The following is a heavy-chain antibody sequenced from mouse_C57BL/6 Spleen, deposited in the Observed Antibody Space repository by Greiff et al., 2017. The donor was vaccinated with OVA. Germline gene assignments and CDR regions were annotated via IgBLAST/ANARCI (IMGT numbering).Heavy chain of an antibody. Sequence: QVQLKQSGAELARPGASVKLSCKASGYTFTSSGISWVKQRTGQGLEWIGEIYPRSGNTYYNEKFKGKATLTADKSSSTAYMELRSLTSEDSAVYFCARRDGSSYDWYFDVWGTGTTVTVSS. J-gene: IGHJ1*03. CDR2: IYPRSGNT. D-gene: IGHD1-1*01. V-gene: IGHV1-81*01. CDR3: ARRDGSSYDWYFDV. CDR1: GYTFTSSG.